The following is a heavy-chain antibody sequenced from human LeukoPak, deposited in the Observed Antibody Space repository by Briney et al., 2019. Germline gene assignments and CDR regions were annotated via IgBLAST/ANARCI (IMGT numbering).Heavy chain of an antibody. J-gene: IGHJ4*02. D-gene: IGHD3-9*01. CDR1: GFTFSSYA. CDR2: ISGSGGST. Sequence: GGSLRLSCAASGFTFSSYAMNWVRQAPGKGLEWVSAISGSGGSTYYADSVKGRFTISRDNSKNTLYLQMNSLRAEDTAVYYCAKGSLLRYFDWSDYWGQGTLVTVSS. V-gene: IGHV3-23*01. CDR3: AKGSLLRYFDWSDY.